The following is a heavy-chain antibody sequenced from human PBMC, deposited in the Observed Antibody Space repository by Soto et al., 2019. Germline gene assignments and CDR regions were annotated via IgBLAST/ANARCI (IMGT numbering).Heavy chain of an antibody. V-gene: IGHV6-1*01. J-gene: IGHJ6*02. CDR2: TYYRSKWYN. CDR3: ARGYCSSTSCYGYYYYGMDV. Sequence: SQTLSLTCAISGDSVSSNSAAWNWIRQSPSRGLEWLGRTYYRSKWYNDYAVSVKSRITINPDTSKNQFSLQLNSVTPEDTAVYYCARGYCSSTSCYGYYYYGMDVWGQGTTVTVS. CDR1: GDSVSSNSAA. D-gene: IGHD2-2*01.